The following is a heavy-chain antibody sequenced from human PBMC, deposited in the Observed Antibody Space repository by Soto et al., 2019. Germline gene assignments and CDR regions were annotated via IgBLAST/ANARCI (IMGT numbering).Heavy chain of an antibody. CDR3: ARGNEYGGVTFDY. CDR1: EGSFSTGDYS. D-gene: IGHD4-17*01. CDR2: IYTSGST. J-gene: IGHJ4*02. V-gene: IGHV4-30-2*01. Sequence: SETLSLTCAVSEGSFSTGDYSWSWIRQPPGKGLEWIGYIYTSGSTYYSSSLKSRVTISVDRSKNQFSLQLTSVTAADTAVYYCARGNEYGGVTFDYWGQGLLVTVSS.